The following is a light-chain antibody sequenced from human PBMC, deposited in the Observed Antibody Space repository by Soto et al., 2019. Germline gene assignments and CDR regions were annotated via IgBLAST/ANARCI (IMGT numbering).Light chain of an antibody. Sequence: DIQMTQSPSTLSASVGDRVTIACWASQSIGSWLAWYQQISGRAPNLLIYDASSLQSGVPSRFSGSGSGTEFTLTISSLQPDDFATYYCQQYNTYPWTFGQGTKVDI. J-gene: IGKJ1*01. CDR2: DAS. V-gene: IGKV1-5*01. CDR1: QSIGSW. CDR3: QQYNTYPWT.